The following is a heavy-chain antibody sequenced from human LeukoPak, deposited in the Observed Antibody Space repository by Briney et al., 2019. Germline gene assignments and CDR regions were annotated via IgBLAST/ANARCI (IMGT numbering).Heavy chain of an antibody. D-gene: IGHD5-18*01. CDR3: ARDSGEYSFGGFWYFDV. V-gene: IGHV3-7*05. Sequence: GGSLRLSCAGSGFMFSSYWIYWVRQAPGKGLESVANIKKDGSQIHYVDSVKGRFTISRDNAQNSVYLQMNSLRVEDTAVYYCARDSGEYSFGGFWYFDVWGRGTLVTVSS. J-gene: IGHJ2*01. CDR1: GFMFSSYW. CDR2: IKKDGSQI.